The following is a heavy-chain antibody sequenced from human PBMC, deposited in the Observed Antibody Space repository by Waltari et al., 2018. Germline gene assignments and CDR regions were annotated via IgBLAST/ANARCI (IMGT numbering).Heavy chain of an antibody. V-gene: IGHV1-46*01. CDR3: ARGVINGGDLNSRFDY. CDR2: INPSGGST. D-gene: IGHD2-21*02. J-gene: IGHJ4*02. CDR1: GYTFTSYY. Sequence: QVQLVQSGAEVKKPGASVKVPCKASGYTFTSYYMHWVRQAPGQGLEWMGIINPSGGSTSYPQKFQGRVTMTRDTSTSTVYMELSSLRSEDTAFYYCARGVINGGDLNSRFDYWGQGTLVTVSS.